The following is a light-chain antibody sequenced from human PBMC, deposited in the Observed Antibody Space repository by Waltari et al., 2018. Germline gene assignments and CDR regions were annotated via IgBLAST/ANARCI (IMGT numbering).Light chain of an antibody. Sequence: EIMLTQSPATLSLSPGERATLSCRASQSVSSDLAWFLQKPGQAPRLLIYDASDRATGIPARFSGSGSGTDFTLTISSLEPEDFAVYYCQQRSNWPFTFGGGTKVEIK. CDR1: QSVSSD. CDR2: DAS. J-gene: IGKJ4*01. CDR3: QQRSNWPFT. V-gene: IGKV3-11*01.